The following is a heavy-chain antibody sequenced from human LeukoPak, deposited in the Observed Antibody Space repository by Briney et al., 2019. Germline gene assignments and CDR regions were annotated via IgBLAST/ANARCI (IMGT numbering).Heavy chain of an antibody. CDR3: ARPNSNYLGNDAFDI. V-gene: IGHV4-4*07. J-gene: IGHJ3*02. D-gene: IGHD4-11*01. Sequence: PSETLSLTCTVSGDSISSYYWSWIRQPAGKGLEWIGRIHPSGSTNYNPSLKSRVTLSVDTSKNQFSLKLSSVTAADTAVYYCARPNSNYLGNDAFDIWGQGTMVTVSS. CDR2: IHPSGST. CDR1: GDSISSYY.